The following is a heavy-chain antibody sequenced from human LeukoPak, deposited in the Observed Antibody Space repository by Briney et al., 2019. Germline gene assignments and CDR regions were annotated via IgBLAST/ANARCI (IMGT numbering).Heavy chain of an antibody. CDR3: ARDRVYSYGGKAIDY. Sequence: PGGSLRLSCAASGFTFSSYSMNWVRQAPGKGLEWVSSISSSSSYIYYADSVKGRFTISRDNAKNSLYLQMNSLRAEDTAVYYCARDRVYSYGGKAIDYWGQGTLVTVSS. D-gene: IGHD5-18*01. J-gene: IGHJ4*02. CDR1: GFTFSSYS. CDR2: ISSSSSYI. V-gene: IGHV3-21*01.